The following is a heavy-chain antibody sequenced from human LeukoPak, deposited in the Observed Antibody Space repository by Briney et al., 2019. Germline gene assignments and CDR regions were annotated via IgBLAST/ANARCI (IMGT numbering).Heavy chain of an antibody. CDR3: ARDRYYYDSYDAFDI. D-gene: IGHD3-22*01. J-gene: IGHJ3*02. CDR2: ISYDGSNK. V-gene: IGHV3-30*04. CDR1: GFTFSSYA. Sequence: SGGSLRLSCAASGFTFSSYAMHWVRQAPGKGLEWGAVISYDGSNKYYADSVKGRFTISRDNSKNTLYLQMNSLRAEDTAVYYCARDRYYYDSYDAFDIWGQGTMVTVSS.